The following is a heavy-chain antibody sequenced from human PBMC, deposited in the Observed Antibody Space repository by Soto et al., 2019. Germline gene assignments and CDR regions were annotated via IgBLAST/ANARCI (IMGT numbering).Heavy chain of an antibody. CDR3: ARGGSYSSSWSPFDY. V-gene: IGHV1-2*04. D-gene: IGHD6-13*01. Sequence: GASVKVSCKASGYTFTTYYMHWVRQAPGQGLEWMGWINPNSGGTNYAQKFQGWVTMTRDTSISTAYMELSRLRSDDTAVYYCARGGSYSSSWSPFDYWGQGTLVTVSS. CDR2: INPNSGGT. J-gene: IGHJ4*02. CDR1: GYTFTTYY.